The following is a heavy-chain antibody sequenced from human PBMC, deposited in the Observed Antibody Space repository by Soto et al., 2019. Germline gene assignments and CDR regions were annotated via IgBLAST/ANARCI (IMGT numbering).Heavy chain of an antibody. D-gene: IGHD3-10*01. CDR2: ISAYNGNT. V-gene: IGHV1-18*01. CDR1: GYTFTSYG. CDR3: ARTGVGFGELSSFCCFDP. J-gene: IGHJ5*02. Sequence: QVQLVQSGAEVKKPGASVKVSCKASGYTFTSYGISWVRQAPGQGLEWMGWISAYNGNTNYAQKLQGRVTMTTDTSPSTSSLELGSLTSDFTAVYYCARTGVGFGELSSFCCFDPCVQGTLVTVSS.